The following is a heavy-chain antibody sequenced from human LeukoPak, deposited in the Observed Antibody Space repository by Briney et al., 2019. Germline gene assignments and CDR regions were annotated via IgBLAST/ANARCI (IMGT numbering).Heavy chain of an antibody. CDR2: ISSSGSII. Sequence: GGSLRLSCAASGFTFSDYFMSWIRQAPGKGLEWVSYISSSGSIIYYADSVKGRFTISRDNSKNTLYLQMNSLRAGDTAVYYCAKGRKGSSSSGVFDYWGQGTLVTVSS. D-gene: IGHD6-6*01. CDR1: GFTFSDYF. J-gene: IGHJ4*02. CDR3: AKGRKGSSSSGVFDY. V-gene: IGHV3-11*04.